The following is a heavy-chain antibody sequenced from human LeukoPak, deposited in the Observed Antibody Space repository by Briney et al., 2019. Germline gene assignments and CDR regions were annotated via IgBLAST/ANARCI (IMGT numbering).Heavy chain of an antibody. CDR2: ISSSSTI. CDR3: ARDRWSNAFDI. D-gene: IGHD4-23*01. J-gene: IGHJ3*02. V-gene: IGHV3-48*04. Sequence: GGSLRLSCAASGFTFSSYSMNWVRQAPGKGLEWVSYISSSSTIYYADSVKGRFTISRDNAKNSLYLQMNSLRAEDTAVYYCARDRWSNAFDIWGQGTMVTVSS. CDR1: GFTFSSYS.